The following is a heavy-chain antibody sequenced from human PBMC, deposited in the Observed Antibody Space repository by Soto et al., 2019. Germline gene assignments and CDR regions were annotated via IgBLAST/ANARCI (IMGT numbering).Heavy chain of an antibody. J-gene: IGHJ4*02. D-gene: IGHD6-19*01. CDR3: ARETGSIAVGDTPGPFDY. V-gene: IGHV4-31*03. CDR2: IYYSGST. CDR1: GGSISSGGYY. Sequence: PSETLSLTCTVSGGSISSGGYYWSWIRQHPGKGLEWIGNIYYSGSTYYNPSLKSRVTISVDTSKNQFSLKLSSVTAADTAVYYCARETGSIAVGDTPGPFDYWGQGTLVTVSS.